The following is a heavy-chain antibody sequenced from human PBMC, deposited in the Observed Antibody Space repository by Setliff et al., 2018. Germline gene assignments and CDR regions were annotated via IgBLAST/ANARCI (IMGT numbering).Heavy chain of an antibody. J-gene: IGHJ6*03. Sequence: PSETLSLTCTVSGGSISHHYWSWIRQPPGKGLEWVGYMYNSGNTNYNPSLRRRVAISVDKSKNQFSLKLSSVTAADTAVYYCGRALLWFGEGMDVWGKGTTVTVSS. CDR1: GGSISHHY. D-gene: IGHD3-10*01. V-gene: IGHV4-59*11. CDR2: MYNSGNT. CDR3: GRALLWFGEGMDV.